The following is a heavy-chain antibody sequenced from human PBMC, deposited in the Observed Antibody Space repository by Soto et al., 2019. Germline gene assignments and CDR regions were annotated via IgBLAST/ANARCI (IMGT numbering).Heavy chain of an antibody. D-gene: IGHD5-12*01. CDR3: ARGYGEMATIKYFQH. CDR1: GFTFSSYW. Sequence: GGSLRLSCAASGFTFSSYWMSWVRQAPGKGLEWVANIKQDGSEKYYVDSVKGRFTISRDNAKNSLYLQMNSLRAEDTAVYYCARGYGEMATIKYFQHWGQGTLVTVSS. CDR2: IKQDGSEK. V-gene: IGHV3-7*01. J-gene: IGHJ1*01.